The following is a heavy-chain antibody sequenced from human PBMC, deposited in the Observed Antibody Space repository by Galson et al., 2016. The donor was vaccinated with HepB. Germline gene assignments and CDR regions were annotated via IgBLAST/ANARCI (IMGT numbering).Heavy chain of an antibody. V-gene: IGHV1-46*01. CDR1: GFTFRNYN. Sequence: SVKVSCKASGFTFRNYNMHWVRQAPGQGLEWMGIINRGGPGTIYAQKFQDRLTMTSDTSTSTDYMELSSLRAEDTAVYYCAREKGYCSGGSCENWFDPWGQGTLVTVSS. CDR3: AREKGYCSGGSCENWFDP. J-gene: IGHJ5*02. D-gene: IGHD2-15*01. CDR2: INRGGPGT.